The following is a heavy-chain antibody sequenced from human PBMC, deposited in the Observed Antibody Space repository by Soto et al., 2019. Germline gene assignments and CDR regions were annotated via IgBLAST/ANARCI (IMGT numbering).Heavy chain of an antibody. V-gene: IGHV1-2*04. CDR1: GYTFTGYY. CDR2: INPNSGGT. CDR3: ARVGGFDWLLYDAFDI. J-gene: IGHJ3*02. Sequence: GASVKVSCKASGYTFTGYYMHWVRQAPGQGLEWMGWINPNSGGTNYAQKFQGWVTMTRDTSISTAYMELSRLRSDDTAVYYCARVGGFDWLLYDAFDIWGQGTMVTVS. D-gene: IGHD3-9*01.